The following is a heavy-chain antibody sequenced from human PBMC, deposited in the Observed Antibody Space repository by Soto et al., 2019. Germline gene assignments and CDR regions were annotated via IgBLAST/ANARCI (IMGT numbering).Heavy chain of an antibody. CDR3: ARQIYDSDTGPNFQYYFDS. CDR1: GYSFAGYW. V-gene: IGHV5-10-1*01. Sequence: ASLKLSCKGSGYSFAGYWITWVRQKPGKGLEWMGRIDPSDSQTYYSPSFRGHVTISATKSITTVFLQWSSLRASDTAMYYCARQIYDSDTGPNFQYYFDSWGQGTPVTVSS. CDR2: IDPSDSQT. D-gene: IGHD3-22*01. J-gene: IGHJ4*02.